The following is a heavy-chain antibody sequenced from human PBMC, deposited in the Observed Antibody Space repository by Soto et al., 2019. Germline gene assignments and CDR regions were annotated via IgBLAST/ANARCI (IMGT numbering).Heavy chain of an antibody. CDR1: GGSIRDYF. CDR3: ARDRKLELPGNYYYYGMDV. D-gene: IGHD1-7*01. Sequence: SETLSLTCSVSGGSIRDYFWTWIRQSPGRGLEWIGYISSSGTVKYNSSLKSRVTISLDRSRNQFSLKLSSVTAADTAVYFCARDRKLELPGNYYYYGMDVWGQRTTVTVSS. CDR2: ISSSGTV. J-gene: IGHJ6*02. V-gene: IGHV4-59*12.